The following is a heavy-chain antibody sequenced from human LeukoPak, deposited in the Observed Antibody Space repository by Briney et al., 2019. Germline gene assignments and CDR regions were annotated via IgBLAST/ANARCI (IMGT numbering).Heavy chain of an antibody. V-gene: IGHV3-7*03. D-gene: IGHD6-13*01. J-gene: IGHJ4*02. CDR1: GFTFSSYW. Sequence: GGSLRLSCAASGFTFSSYWMTWVRQAPGKGLEWVANIKQDGSEKYYVDSLKGRFTISRDNAKNSLYLQMNSLRAEDTAVYYCAKGSSSWLLRYYFDYWGQGTLVTVSS. CDR2: IKQDGSEK. CDR3: AKGSSSWLLRYYFDY.